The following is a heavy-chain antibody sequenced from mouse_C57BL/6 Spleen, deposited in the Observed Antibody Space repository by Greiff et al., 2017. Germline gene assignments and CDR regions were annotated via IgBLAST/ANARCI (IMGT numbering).Heavy chain of an antibody. V-gene: IGHV1-52*01. CDR3: ARRFYSPFDY. J-gene: IGHJ2*01. D-gene: IGHD1-1*01. CDR1: GYTFTSYW. Sequence: QVQLQQSGAELVRPGSSVKLSCKASGYTFTSYWMHWVKQRPIQGLEWIGNIDPSDSETHYNQKFKDKATLTVDKSSSTAYMQLSSLTSEDSAAYYCARRFYSPFDYWGQGTTLTVSS. CDR2: IDPSDSET.